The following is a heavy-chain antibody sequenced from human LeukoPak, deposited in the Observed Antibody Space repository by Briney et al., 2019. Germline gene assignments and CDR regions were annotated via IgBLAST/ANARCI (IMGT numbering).Heavy chain of an antibody. Sequence: PGGSLRLSCAASGFTFSSYEMIWVRQAPGKGLERVTYISGSGGTKNYADTVKGRFTISRDNAKKSLYLQMYTLRAGEAAAYYCPSPQTSGYAFGYWGQGTLVTVSS. V-gene: IGHV3-48*03. CDR1: GFTFSSYE. D-gene: IGHD5-12*01. CDR3: PSPQTSGYAFGY. J-gene: IGHJ4*02. CDR2: ISGSGGTK.